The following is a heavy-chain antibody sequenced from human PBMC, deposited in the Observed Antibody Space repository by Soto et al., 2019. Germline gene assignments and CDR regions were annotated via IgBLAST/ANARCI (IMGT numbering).Heavy chain of an antibody. CDR2: INHSGST. CDR1: GGSFSGYY. D-gene: IGHD3-22*01. V-gene: IGHV4-34*01. CDR3: ARAPDSVVTAIDY. Sequence: QVQIQQWGAGLLKPSETLSLTCAVYGGSFSGYYGSWIRQPPGKGLEWIGEINHSGSTNYNPSLKSRVTISVDTSKNQFSLKLSSVTAADTAVYYCARAPDSVVTAIDYWGQGTLVTVSS. J-gene: IGHJ4*02.